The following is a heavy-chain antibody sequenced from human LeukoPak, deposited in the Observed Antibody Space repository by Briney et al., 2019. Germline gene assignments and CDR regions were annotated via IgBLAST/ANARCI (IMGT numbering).Heavy chain of an antibody. J-gene: IGHJ4*02. CDR1: GGSVSSGSYY. V-gene: IGHV4-61*01. CDR2: VYYSGST. Sequence: SETLSLTCTVSGGSVSSGSYYRSWIRQPPGKGLEWIGYVYYSGSTNYNPSLKSRVTMSVDTSKNQFSLELSSVTAADTAVYYCARRMSGPRYFDYWGQGTLVAVSS. D-gene: IGHD3-3*01. CDR3: ARRMSGPRYFDY.